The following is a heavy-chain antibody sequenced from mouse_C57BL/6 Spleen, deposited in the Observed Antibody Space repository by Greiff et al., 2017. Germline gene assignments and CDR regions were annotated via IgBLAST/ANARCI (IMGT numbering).Heavy chain of an antibody. CDR1: GYAFSSSW. Sequence: QVQLQQSGPELVKPGASVKISCKASGYAFSSSWMNWVKQRPGKGLEWIGRIYPGDGDTNYNGKFKGKATLTADKSSSTAYMPLSSLTSEDFAVYCCAREGIYYDYGANCDFWGQGTTLTVSA. D-gene: IGHD2-4*01. J-gene: IGHJ2*01. V-gene: IGHV1-82*01. CDR2: IYPGDGDT. CDR3: AREGIYYDYGANCDF.